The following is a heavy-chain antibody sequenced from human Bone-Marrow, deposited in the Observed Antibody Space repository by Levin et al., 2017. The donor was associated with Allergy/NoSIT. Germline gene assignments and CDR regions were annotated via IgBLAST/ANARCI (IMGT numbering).Heavy chain of an antibody. Sequence: GGSLRLSCVASGFTFTDYYMSWIRQAPGKGPEWLSFISSSTQYSNYADSVKGRFTISRDNAKNSVFLQMNNLSPEDTAIYYCAVDADIVGSMGASSFDIWGQGTMVTVSS. CDR3: AVDADIVGSMGASSFDI. J-gene: IGHJ3*02. CDR2: ISSSTQYS. V-gene: IGHV3-11*03. CDR1: GFTFTDYY. D-gene: IGHD5-12*01.